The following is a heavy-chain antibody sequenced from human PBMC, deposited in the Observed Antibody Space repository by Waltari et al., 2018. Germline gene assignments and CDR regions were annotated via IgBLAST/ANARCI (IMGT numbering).Heavy chain of an antibody. Sequence: EVQLLESGGGLVQPGGSLRLSCAASGFTFSSYAMSWVRQAPGKGVEGVSAISGSGGSTYYADAVKGRFTISRDNSKNTLYLQMNSLRAEDTAVYYCAKGTYDIWGSYDYWGQGTLVTVSS. V-gene: IGHV3-23*01. J-gene: IGHJ4*02. CDR1: GFTFSSYA. CDR3: AKGTYDIWGSYDY. D-gene: IGHD3-16*01. CDR2: ISGSGGST.